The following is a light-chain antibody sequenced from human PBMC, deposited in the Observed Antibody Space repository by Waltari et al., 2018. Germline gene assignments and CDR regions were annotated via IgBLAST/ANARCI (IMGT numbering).Light chain of an antibody. Sequence: EIVLTQSPATLSLSPGARATLSCRASQSVSSYSAWYQQKPGQAPRLLIYDASNRATGIPARFSGSGSGTDFTLTISSLEPEDFAVYYCQQRSNWPPITFGQGTRLEIK. CDR1: QSVSSY. CDR3: QQRSNWPPIT. V-gene: IGKV3-11*01. CDR2: DAS. J-gene: IGKJ5*01.